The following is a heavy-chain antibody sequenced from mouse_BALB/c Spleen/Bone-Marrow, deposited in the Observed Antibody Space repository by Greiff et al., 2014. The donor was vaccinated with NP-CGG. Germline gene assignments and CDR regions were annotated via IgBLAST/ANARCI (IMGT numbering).Heavy chain of an antibody. CDR3: ATYYYGSSWGFAY. J-gene: IGHJ3*01. D-gene: IGHD1-1*01. CDR1: GFNIKDTY. V-gene: IGHV14-3*02. CDR2: IDPANGNT. Sequence: EVQLQQSGAELVKPGASVKLSCTASGFNIKDTYMHWVKQRPEQGLEWIGRIDPANGNTKYDPKFQGKATVTADTSSNTAYLQLSSLTSEDTAVYYCATYYYGSSWGFAYWGQGTLCTVSA.